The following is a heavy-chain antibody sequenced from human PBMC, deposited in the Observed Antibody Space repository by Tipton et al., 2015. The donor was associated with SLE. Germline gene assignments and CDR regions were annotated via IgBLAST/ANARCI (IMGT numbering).Heavy chain of an antibody. D-gene: IGHD2-15*01. CDR2: IYHSGST. CDR3: ARDIDGYNWFDP. J-gene: IGHJ5*02. CDR1: GGSISSGGYS. Sequence: TLSLTCAVSGGSISSGGYSWSWIRQPPGKGLEWIGYIYHSGSTYYNPSLKSRVTISVDTSKNQFSLKLTSVTAADTAVYYCARDIDGYNWFDPWGQGTLVTVSS. V-gene: IGHV4-30-2*05.